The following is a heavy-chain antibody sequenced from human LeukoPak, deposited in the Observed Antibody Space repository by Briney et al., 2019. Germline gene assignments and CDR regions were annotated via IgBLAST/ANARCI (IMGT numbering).Heavy chain of an antibody. CDR3: ATNGGGDSGYGNFDY. Sequence: GGSLRLSCAVSGFTFDDYATHWVRQVPGKGLEWVSGISWNSDTIGLADSVKGRFTISRDNAKNSLYLQMNRLRAEDTALYYCATNGGGDSGYGNFDYWGQGTLVTVSS. CDR2: ISWNSDTI. D-gene: IGHD5-12*01. J-gene: IGHJ4*02. CDR1: GFTFDDYA. V-gene: IGHV3-9*01.